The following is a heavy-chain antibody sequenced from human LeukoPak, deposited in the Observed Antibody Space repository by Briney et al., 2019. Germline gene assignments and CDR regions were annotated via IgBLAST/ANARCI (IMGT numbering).Heavy chain of an antibody. Sequence: PGGSLRLSCAASGFTFSSYGMHWVRQAPGKGLEWVAVISYDGSNKYYADSLKGRFTISRDNSKNTLYLQMNSLRAEDTAVYYCARSSGSYFSDSPDDYWGQGTLATVSS. J-gene: IGHJ4*02. CDR3: ARSSGSYFSDSPDDY. CDR2: ISYDGSNK. D-gene: IGHD1-26*01. CDR1: GFTFSSYG. V-gene: IGHV3-30*03.